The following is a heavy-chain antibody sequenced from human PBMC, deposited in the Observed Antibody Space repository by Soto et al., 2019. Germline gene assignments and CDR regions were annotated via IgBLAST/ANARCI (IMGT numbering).Heavy chain of an antibody. D-gene: IGHD3-3*01. Sequence: ASVKVSCKASGGTFGIYTISWVRQMPGKGLEWMGIIYPGGSDTRYSPSFQGQVTISADKSISTAYLQWSSLKASDTAMYYCARQASTIFGVVKDYYYYYGMDAWGQGTTVTVSS. V-gene: IGHV5-51*01. J-gene: IGHJ6*02. CDR3: ARQASTIFGVVKDYYYYYGMDA. CDR2: IYPGGSDT. CDR1: GGTFGIYT.